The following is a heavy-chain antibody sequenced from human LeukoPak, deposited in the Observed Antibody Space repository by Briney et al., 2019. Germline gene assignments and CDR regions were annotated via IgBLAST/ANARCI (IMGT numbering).Heavy chain of an antibody. V-gene: IGHV3-48*03. CDR3: ARETVAGTFYYGMDV. CDR1: GFPFSSYE. Sequence: GGSLRLSCAASGFPFSSYEMNWAPQSPGKGLEGVSYSSSSGSTIYYADSVKGRFTISRDNAKNSLYLQMNSLRAEDTAVYYCARETVAGTFYYGMDVWGQGTTVTVSS. CDR2: SSSSGSTI. J-gene: IGHJ6*02. D-gene: IGHD6-19*01.